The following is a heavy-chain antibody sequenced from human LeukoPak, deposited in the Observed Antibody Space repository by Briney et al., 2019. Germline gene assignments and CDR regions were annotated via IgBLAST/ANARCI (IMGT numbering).Heavy chain of an antibody. CDR3: ARDVTMVRGAIFDY. J-gene: IGHJ4*02. Sequence: ASVKVSCKASGYTFTGYYMHWVRQAPGQGLEWMGWINPNSGDTNYAQKFQGRVTMTRDTSISTAYMELSRLRSDDTAVYYCARDVTMVRGAIFDYWGQGTLVTVSS. V-gene: IGHV1-2*02. CDR2: INPNSGDT. CDR1: GYTFTGYY. D-gene: IGHD3-10*01.